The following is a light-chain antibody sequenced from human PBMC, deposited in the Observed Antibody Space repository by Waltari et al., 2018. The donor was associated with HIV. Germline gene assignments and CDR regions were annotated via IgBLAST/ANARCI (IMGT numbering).Light chain of an antibody. J-gene: IGLJ2*01. V-gene: IGLV2-14*03. CDR3: SSYTTSSTLV. CDR1: SSDIGYYNY. Sequence: QSALTQPASVSGSPGQSVTISCTGTSSDIGYYNYVSWYQQHPGRAPKLMIHDFSNRPSGVSSRFSGSKSGNTASLTISGLQADDEADYSCSSYTTSSTLVFGGGTKLTVL. CDR2: DFS.